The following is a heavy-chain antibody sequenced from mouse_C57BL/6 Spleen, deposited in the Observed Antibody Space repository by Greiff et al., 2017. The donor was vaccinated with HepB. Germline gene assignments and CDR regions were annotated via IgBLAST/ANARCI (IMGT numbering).Heavy chain of an antibody. V-gene: IGHV7-3*01. CDR2: IRNKANGYTT. CDR3: ARSNWDYFDY. Sequence: EVKLMESGGGLVQPGGSLSLSCAASGFTFTDYYMSWVRQPPGKALEWLGFIRNKANGYTTEYSASVKGRFTISRDKSQSILYLQMNALRADDSATYYCARSNWDYFDYWGQGTTLTVSS. D-gene: IGHD4-1*01. J-gene: IGHJ2*01. CDR1: GFTFTDYY.